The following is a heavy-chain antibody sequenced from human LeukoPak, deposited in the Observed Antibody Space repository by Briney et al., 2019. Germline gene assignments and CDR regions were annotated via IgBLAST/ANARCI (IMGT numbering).Heavy chain of an antibody. CDR2: IYYSGST. J-gene: IGHJ6*03. D-gene: IGHD6-13*01. Sequence: SETLSLTCTVSGGSISSYYWSWIRQPPGKGLEWIGYIYYSGSTNYNPSLKSRVTISVDTSKNQFSLKLSSVTAADTAVYYCAGSSSWYDGYYYYMDVWGKGTTVTVSS. CDR3: AGSSSWYDGYYYYMDV. V-gene: IGHV4-59*08. CDR1: GGSISSYY.